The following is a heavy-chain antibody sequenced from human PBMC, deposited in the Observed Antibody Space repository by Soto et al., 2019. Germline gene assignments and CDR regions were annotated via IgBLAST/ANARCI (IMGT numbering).Heavy chain of an antibody. J-gene: IGHJ3*02. CDR2: IYPGDSDT. CDR3: ARHEIVVVSFGAFDI. Sequence: PGESLKISCKGSGYSFASYWIGWVRQMPGKGLEWMGIIYPGDSDTRYSPSFQGQVTISADKSISTAYLQWSSLKASDTAMYYCARHEIVVVSFGAFDIWGQGTMVTVSS. V-gene: IGHV5-51*01. CDR1: GYSFASYW. D-gene: IGHD3-22*01.